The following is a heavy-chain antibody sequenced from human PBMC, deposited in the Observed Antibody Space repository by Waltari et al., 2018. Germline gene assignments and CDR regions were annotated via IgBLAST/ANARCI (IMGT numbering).Heavy chain of an antibody. J-gene: IGHJ4*02. D-gene: IGHD5-18*01. V-gene: IGHV3-74*01. CDR1: GFTFSNYW. CDR2: ISSDGRTT. CDR3: TTDIQRQPPFDY. Sequence: EVQLVESGGGLVQPGGSLRLSCAASGFTFSNYWMYWVRQAPGKGLEWVSRISSDGRTTNYADSVKGRFTISRENAKNSLYLRMNSLRVEDTAVYYCTTDIQRQPPFDYWGQGVLVTVSS.